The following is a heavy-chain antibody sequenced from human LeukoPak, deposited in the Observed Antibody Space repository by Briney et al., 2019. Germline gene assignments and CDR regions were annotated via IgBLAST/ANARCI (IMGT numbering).Heavy chain of an antibody. D-gene: IGHD5/OR15-5a*01. Sequence: AASVKVSCKASVYTFTIYGISWVRHAPGQGLGWMGWISAYNGNTNYAQKLQGRVTMTTDTSTSTAYMELRSLRSDDTAVYYCARVSTWLADFDYWGQGTLVTVSS. CDR2: ISAYNGNT. J-gene: IGHJ4*02. V-gene: IGHV1-18*01. CDR1: VYTFTIYG. CDR3: ARVSTWLADFDY.